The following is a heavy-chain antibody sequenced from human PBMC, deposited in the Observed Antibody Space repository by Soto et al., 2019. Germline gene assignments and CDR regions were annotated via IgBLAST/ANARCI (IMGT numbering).Heavy chain of an antibody. V-gene: IGHV1-45*02. Sequence: GASVKVSCKASGYTFTYRYLHWVRQAPGQALEWMGWITPFNGNTNYAQKFQDRVTITRDRSMSTAYMELSSLRSEDTAMYYCARSHCSGGSCSNVFDIWGQGTMVTVSS. CDR3: ARSHCSGGSCSNVFDI. J-gene: IGHJ3*02. CDR2: ITPFNGNT. D-gene: IGHD2-15*01. CDR1: GYTFTYRY.